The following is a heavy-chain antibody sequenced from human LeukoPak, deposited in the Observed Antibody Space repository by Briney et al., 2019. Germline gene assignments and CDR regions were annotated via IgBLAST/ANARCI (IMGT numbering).Heavy chain of an antibody. Sequence: GGSLRLSCAASGFTFSTYWMHWVRQAPGKGLVWVSRINSDGTTTNYADSVKGRFTISRDNAKNTLYLQMNSMRAEDTAVYYCACFSVKPYGAPSGQGTLVTVSS. V-gene: IGHV3-74*01. CDR1: GFTFSTYW. D-gene: IGHD4-17*01. CDR2: INSDGTTT. J-gene: IGHJ5*02. CDR3: ACFSVKPYGAP.